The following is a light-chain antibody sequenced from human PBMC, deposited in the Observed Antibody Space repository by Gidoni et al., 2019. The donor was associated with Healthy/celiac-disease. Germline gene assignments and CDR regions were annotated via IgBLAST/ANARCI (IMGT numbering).Light chain of an antibody. V-gene: IGKV1-9*01. CDR2: AAS. J-gene: IGKJ4*01. CDR1: QGISSY. CDR3: QQLNSYPPT. Sequence: DIQLTQSPSFLSASVGDRVTITCRASQGISSYLAWYQQKPGKAPKLLIYAASTLQSGVPSRFIGSGSGTEFTLTIISLQPEDFATYYCQQLNSYPPTFGGGTKVEIK.